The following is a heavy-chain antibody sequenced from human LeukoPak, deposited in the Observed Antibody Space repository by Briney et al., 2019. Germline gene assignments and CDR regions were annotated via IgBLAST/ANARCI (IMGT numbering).Heavy chain of an antibody. CDR2: ISSTNTYI. CDR3: TRVGYIDEGIDY. CDR1: GFTFSSYS. Sequence: PGGSLRLSCAASGFTFSSYSMNWVRQAPGKGLEWVSSISSTNTYIYYADSVKGRFTISRDNAKNSLYLQMNSLRAEDTAIYYCTRVGYIDEGIDYWGQGTLVTVSS. V-gene: IGHV3-21*06. J-gene: IGHJ4*02. D-gene: IGHD5-24*01.